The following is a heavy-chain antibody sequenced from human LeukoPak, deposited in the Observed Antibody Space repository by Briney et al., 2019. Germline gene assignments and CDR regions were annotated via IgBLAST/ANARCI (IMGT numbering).Heavy chain of an antibody. CDR1: GYTFTSYG. CDR2: ISAYNGKT. CDR3: ARGINDILTGYAYNWFDP. V-gene: IGHV1-18*01. Sequence: ASVKVSCKASGYTFTSYGISWVRQAPGQGLEWMGWISAYNGKTNYAQKLQGRVTMTTDTSTTTAYMELRSLRSHDTAVYYCARGINDILTGYAYNWFDPWGQGTLVTVSS. J-gene: IGHJ5*02. D-gene: IGHD3-9*01.